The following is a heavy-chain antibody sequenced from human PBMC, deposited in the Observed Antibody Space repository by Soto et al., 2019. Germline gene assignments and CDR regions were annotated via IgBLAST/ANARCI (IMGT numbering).Heavy chain of an antibody. CDR2: ISGSGNYT. V-gene: IGHV3-21*01. CDR1: GFTFSTYS. D-gene: IGHD4-4*01. J-gene: IGHJ4*02. Sequence: VGSLRLSCAASGFTFSTYSMNWVRQAPGKGLEWVSSISGSGNYTHYADFLRGRFTISRDNAKTSLYLQMNSLRAEDTAVYYCAREGINNYNEYYFDSWGQGTVVTVSS. CDR3: AREGINNYNEYYFDS.